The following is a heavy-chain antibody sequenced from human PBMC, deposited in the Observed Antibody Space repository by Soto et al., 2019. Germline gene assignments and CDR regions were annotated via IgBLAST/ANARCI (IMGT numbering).Heavy chain of an antibody. V-gene: IGHV4-4*02. CDR1: GGSMSSSNW. J-gene: IGHJ4*02. Sequence: PSETLSLTCTVSGGSMSSSNWWNWVRQPPGKGLEWIGEAHHSGRTNYNPSLKSRVTISVDKSKNHFSLKLSSVTAADTAVYYYAKSEASGIDDWGQGTMVTVSS. CDR3: AKSEASGIDD. CDR2: AHHSGRT.